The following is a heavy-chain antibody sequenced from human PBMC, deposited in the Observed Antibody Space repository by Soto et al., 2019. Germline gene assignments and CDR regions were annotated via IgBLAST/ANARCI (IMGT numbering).Heavy chain of an antibody. D-gene: IGHD5-12*01. J-gene: IGHJ4*02. CDR2: IVPIVDTS. V-gene: IGHV1-69*12. CDR1: GGTFSSYA. Sequence: QVQLVQSGAEVRQPASSVKVSCKTSGGTFSSYAISWVRQAPGQGLEWIGGIVPIVDTSTYAQKFQGRVTTTAAESTITVYRAQSSLRSDYTAVYYCVSVVAIPGYPDNWGQGTLGTVSS. CDR3: VSVVAIPGYPDN.